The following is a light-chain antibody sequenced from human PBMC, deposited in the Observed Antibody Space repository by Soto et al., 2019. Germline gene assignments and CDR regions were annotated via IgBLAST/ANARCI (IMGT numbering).Light chain of an antibody. CDR1: QSVSSY. CDR3: QQRSNWPRT. CDR2: DAS. Sequence: EIVLTQSPATPSLSIGERATLSCRASQSVSSYLAWYQQTPGQAPRLLIYDASNRATGIPARFSGSGSGTDFTLTISSLEPEDFAVYYCQQRSNWPRTFGQGTKVDIK. V-gene: IGKV3-11*01. J-gene: IGKJ1*01.